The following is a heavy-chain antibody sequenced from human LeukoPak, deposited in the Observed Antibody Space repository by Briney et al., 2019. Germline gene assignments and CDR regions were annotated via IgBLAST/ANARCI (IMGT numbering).Heavy chain of an antibody. CDR2: ISSSSSYI. Sequence: GGSLRLSCAASGFTFNSYSMNWVRQAPGKGLEWVSSISSSSSYIYYADSVKGRFTISRDNAKNSLYLQMNSLRAEDTAVYYCARDHNWSFDYWGQGTLVTVSS. D-gene: IGHD1-20*01. CDR1: GFTFNSYS. V-gene: IGHV3-21*01. J-gene: IGHJ4*02. CDR3: ARDHNWSFDY.